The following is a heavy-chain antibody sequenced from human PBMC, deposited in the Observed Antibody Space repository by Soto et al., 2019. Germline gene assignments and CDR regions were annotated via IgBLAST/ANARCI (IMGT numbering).Heavy chain of an antibody. V-gene: IGHV4-30-2*02. CDR3: ARSDGRY. CDR2: IYHSGNT. J-gene: IGHJ4*02. Sequence: PSETLSLTCGVSGGSISSGGYSWSWIRQPPGKGLEWIGYIYHSGNTKYSPSLKSRVTMSVDTSKNQFSLKLSSVTAADTAVYYCARSDGRYWGQGTLVTVSS. CDR1: GGSISSGGYS.